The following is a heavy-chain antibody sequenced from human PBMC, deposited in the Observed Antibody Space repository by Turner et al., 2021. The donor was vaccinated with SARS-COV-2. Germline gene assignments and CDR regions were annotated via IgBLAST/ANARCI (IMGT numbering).Heavy chain of an antibody. CDR1: GYTLTEVS. CDR2: FDPKDGET. Sequence: QVQLVQSGAEVKKPGASVKVSCKVSGYTLTEVSMHWVRQAPGKGLEWMGGFDPKDGETIYAQKFQGRVTMTEDTSTDTAYMELSSLRSGDTAVYYCAAVVAVAGTPSGYYYYYGMDVWGQGTTVTVSS. CDR3: AAVVAVAGTPSGYYYYYGMDV. D-gene: IGHD6-19*01. V-gene: IGHV1-24*01. J-gene: IGHJ6*02.